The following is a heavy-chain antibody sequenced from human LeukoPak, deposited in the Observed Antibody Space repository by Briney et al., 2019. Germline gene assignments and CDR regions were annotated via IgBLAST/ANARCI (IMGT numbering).Heavy chain of an antibody. CDR2: IYTSGST. Sequence: SETLSLTCTVSGGSISSGSYYWSWIRQPAGKGLEWIGRIYTSGSTNYNPSLKSRVTISVDTSKNQFSLKLSSVTAADTAVYYCALGRGKNAFDIWGQGTMVTVSS. D-gene: IGHD3-16*01. CDR1: GGSISSGSYY. J-gene: IGHJ3*02. V-gene: IGHV4-61*02. CDR3: ALGRGKNAFDI.